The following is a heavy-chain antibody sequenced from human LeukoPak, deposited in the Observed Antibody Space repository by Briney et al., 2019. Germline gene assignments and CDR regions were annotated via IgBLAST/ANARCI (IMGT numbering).Heavy chain of an antibody. D-gene: IGHD6-6*01. Sequence: SVKVSCKASGGTFSSYAISWVRQAPGQGLEWMGGIIPIFGTANYAQKFQGRVTITADRSTSTAYMELSSLRSEDMAVYYCARIRGVLSSSDFYFDYWGQGTLVAVSP. CDR1: GGTFSSYA. CDR2: IIPIFGTA. V-gene: IGHV1-69*06. J-gene: IGHJ4*02. CDR3: ARIRGVLSSSDFYFDY.